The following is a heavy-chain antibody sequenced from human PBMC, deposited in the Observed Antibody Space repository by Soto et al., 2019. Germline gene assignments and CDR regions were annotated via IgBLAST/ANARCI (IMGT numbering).Heavy chain of an antibody. Sequence: XGSLVLSCAASGFTFSSYWMSWVRQAPGKGLEWVANIKQDGSEKYYVDSVKGRFTISRDNAKNSLYLQMKSLRAEDTAVYYCARYLSSSWYPNGGMDVWGQGTTVTVSS. CDR3: ARYLSSSWYPNGGMDV. CDR2: IKQDGSEK. J-gene: IGHJ6*02. V-gene: IGHV3-7*01. D-gene: IGHD6-13*01. CDR1: GFTFSSYW.